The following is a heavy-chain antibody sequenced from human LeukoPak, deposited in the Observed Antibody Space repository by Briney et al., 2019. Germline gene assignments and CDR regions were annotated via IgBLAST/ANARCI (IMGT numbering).Heavy chain of an antibody. CDR1: GYTFIGYY. CDR3: VRDRYYTSGSYYKFDS. J-gene: IGHJ5*01. Sequence: ASVKVSCKASGYTFIGYYVHCVRQAPGQGLEWMGWINPNSGGTNYAQRFQGRVTMTTDASITTAYMELSGLRSDDTAVYYCVRDRYYTSGSYYKFDSWGQGTLVTVSS. CDR2: INPNSGGT. V-gene: IGHV1-2*02. D-gene: IGHD3-10*01.